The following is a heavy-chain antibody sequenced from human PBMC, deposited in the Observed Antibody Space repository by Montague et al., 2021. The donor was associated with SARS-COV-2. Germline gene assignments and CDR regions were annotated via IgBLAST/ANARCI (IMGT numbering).Heavy chain of an antibody. CDR1: GDSVGSNTAA. CDR2: TNYRSKWTS. D-gene: IGHD4-17*01. V-gene: IGHV6-1*01. CDR3: VRDTGSAQAGFDA. J-gene: IGHJ4*02. Sequence: CAISGDSVGSNTAAWNWIRQSPSVGLEWLGRTNYRSKWTSDYATSVEGRISIDPDTSKNQFFLHLRSVTPEDTGVYYCVRDTGSAQAGFDAWGQGTLVTVSS.